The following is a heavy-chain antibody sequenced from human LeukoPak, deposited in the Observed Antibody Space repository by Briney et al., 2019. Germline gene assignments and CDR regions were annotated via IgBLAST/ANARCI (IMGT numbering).Heavy chain of an antibody. CDR1: GYTFTGYY. CDR2: INPNSGGT. CDR3: ARGAFLEWSHFDY. Sequence: ASVKVSCKASGYTFTGYYMHWVRQAPGQGLEWMGWINPNSGGTNYAQKFQGRVTMTRDTSISTAYMELCRLRSDDTAVYYCARGAFLEWSHFDYWGQGTLVTVSS. D-gene: IGHD3-3*02. J-gene: IGHJ4*02. V-gene: IGHV1-2*02.